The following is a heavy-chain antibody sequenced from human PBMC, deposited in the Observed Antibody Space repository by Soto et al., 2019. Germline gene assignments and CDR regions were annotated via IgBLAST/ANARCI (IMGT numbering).Heavy chain of an antibody. D-gene: IGHD5-12*01. CDR2: IYHSGIT. Sequence: ETLSLTCAVSGYSITSGYYWVWIRQPPGKGLEWIGSIYHSGITHYNPSLKSRVTMSVDTSNNQYSLRLSSVLVADTAVYYCARSNSGYYFFDFWSQGTLVTVSS. CDR1: GYSITSGYY. CDR3: ARSNSGYYFFDF. V-gene: IGHV4-38-2*01. J-gene: IGHJ4*02.